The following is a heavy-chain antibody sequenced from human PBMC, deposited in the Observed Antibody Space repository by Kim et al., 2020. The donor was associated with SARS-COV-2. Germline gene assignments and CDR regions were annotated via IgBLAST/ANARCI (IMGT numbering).Heavy chain of an antibody. V-gene: IGHV1-18*04. CDR3: ARDPCAGKEWLGESLGSFDY. CDR1: GYTFTSYA. D-gene: IGHD3-10*01. CDR2: INAYNGNT. Sequence: ASVKVSCKASGYTFTSYAISWVRQAPGQGLEWMGWINAYNGNTNYAQKLQGRVTITTDTSTSTAYMELRSLRSDDTAVYYCARDPCAGKEWLGESLGSFDYWGQGTLVTVSS. J-gene: IGHJ4*02.